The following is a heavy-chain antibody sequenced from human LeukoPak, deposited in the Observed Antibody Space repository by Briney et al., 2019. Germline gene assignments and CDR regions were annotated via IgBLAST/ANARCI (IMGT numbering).Heavy chain of an antibody. J-gene: IGHJ4*02. CDR2: ISGSGGST. CDR1: GFTFSSYA. D-gene: IGHD3-10*01. Sequence: GGSLRLSCAASGFTFSSYAMSWVRQTPGKGLEWVSAISGSGGSTYYADSVKGRFTISRDNSKNTLYLQMNSLRAEDTAVHYCAKDHAGSYFYWGQGTLVTVSS. CDR3: AKDHAGSYFY. V-gene: IGHV3-23*01.